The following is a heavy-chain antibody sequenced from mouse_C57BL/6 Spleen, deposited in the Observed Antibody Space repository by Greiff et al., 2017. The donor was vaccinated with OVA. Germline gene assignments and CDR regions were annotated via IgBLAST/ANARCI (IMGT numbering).Heavy chain of an antibody. D-gene: IGHD1-1*01. J-gene: IGHJ2*01. CDR2: FYPGSGSI. CDR1: GYTFTEYT. Sequence: VKLQQSGAELVKPGASVKLSCKASGYTFTEYTIHWVKQRSGQGLEWIGRFYPGSGSIKYNEKFKDKATLTADKSSSTVYMELSRLTSEDSAVYFCARHEDGPITTVVFDYWGQGTTLTVSS. CDR3: ARHEDGPITTVVFDY. V-gene: IGHV1-62-2*01.